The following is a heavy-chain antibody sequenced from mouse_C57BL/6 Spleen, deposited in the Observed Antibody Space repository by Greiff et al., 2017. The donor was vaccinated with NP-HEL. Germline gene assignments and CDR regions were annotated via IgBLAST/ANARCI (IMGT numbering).Heavy chain of an antibody. D-gene: IGHD2-3*01. Sequence: EVQLQESGGGLVQPGGSMKLSCVASGFTFSNYWMNWVRQSPEKGLEWVAQIRLKSDNYATHYAESVKGRFTISRDDSKSSVYLQMNNLRAEDTGIYYCTYDGYYGYYAMDYWGQGTSVTVSS. CDR2: IRLKSDNYAT. CDR1: GFTFSNYW. V-gene: IGHV6-3*01. CDR3: TYDGYYGYYAMDY. J-gene: IGHJ4*01.